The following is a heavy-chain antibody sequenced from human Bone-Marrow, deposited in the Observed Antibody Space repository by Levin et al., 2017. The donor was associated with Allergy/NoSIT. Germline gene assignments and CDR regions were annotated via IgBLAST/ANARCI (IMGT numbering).Heavy chain of an antibody. V-gene: IGHV3-30*04. CDR3: AKAFTRAYYDSYGYRNIRHGVDV. CDR1: GFNFSGSA. CDR2: ISFDGSEA. D-gene: IGHD3-22*01. J-gene: IGHJ6*02. Sequence: GESLKISCAASGFNFSGSALHWVRQAPGKGLQWLAVISFDGSEANYADSVKGRFTITRDNSKSTLYVQMNSLRLEDTAMYYCAKAFTRAYYDSYGYRNIRHGVDVWGQGTTVTVSS.